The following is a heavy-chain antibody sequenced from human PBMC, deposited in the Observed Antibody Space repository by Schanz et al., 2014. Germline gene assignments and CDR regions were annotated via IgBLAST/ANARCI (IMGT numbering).Heavy chain of an antibody. D-gene: IGHD3-10*02. V-gene: IGHV1-18*01. CDR1: GYTFSSYG. Sequence: QVQLMQSGAEVKKPGASVKVSCKTSGYTFSSYGINWVRQAPGQGLEWMGWMSPDNGNTHYAQKIQGRVTMTANTSTSTAYMEQMSLISYETAVYYCAADDSPYTDATYVTWFDLWGQGTLVTVAS. CDR2: MSPDNGNT. J-gene: IGHJ5*02. CDR3: AADDSPYTDATYVTWFDL.